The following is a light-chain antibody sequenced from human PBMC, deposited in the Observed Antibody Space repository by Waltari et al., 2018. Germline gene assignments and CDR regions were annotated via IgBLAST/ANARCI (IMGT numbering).Light chain of an antibody. Sequence: QSALTQPPSASGSPGQSVTISCTGTSSDVGAYNYVSWYQQQPGKAPKVGIYDVNKRTSGLAERFSGSKSGNTASLTVSGLRAEDEADDYCASYAGSINDVVFGGGTQLTVL. CDR3: ASYAGSINDVV. CDR1: SSDVGAYNY. V-gene: IGLV2-8*01. J-gene: IGLJ2*01. CDR2: DVN.